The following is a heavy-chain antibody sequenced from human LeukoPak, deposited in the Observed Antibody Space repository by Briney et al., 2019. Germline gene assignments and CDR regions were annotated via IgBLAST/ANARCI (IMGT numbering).Heavy chain of an antibody. CDR3: AKDQEIGGYFDY. J-gene: IGHJ4*02. Sequence: GVTLRFSCAASGFTFSSYSMHWVRQAPGKERKGVAVISYDGSNKYYAEAVTGRFNISRDNSKNTMYLQMNSLRAEDTAVYYCAKDQEIGGYFDYWGQGTLVTVSS. D-gene: IGHD2/OR15-2a*01. CDR1: GFTFSSYS. V-gene: IGHV3-30*18. CDR2: ISYDGSNK.